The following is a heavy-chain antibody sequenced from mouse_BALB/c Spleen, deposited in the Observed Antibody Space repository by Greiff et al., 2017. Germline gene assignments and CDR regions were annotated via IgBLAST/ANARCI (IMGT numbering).Heavy chain of an antibody. Sequence: EVMLVESGGGLVQPGGSLKLSCAASGFTFSSYTMSWVRQTPEKRLEWVAYISNGGGSTYYPDTVKGRFTISRDNAKNTLYLQMSSLKSEDTAMYYCARHATGYAMDYWGQGTSVTVSS. J-gene: IGHJ4*01. CDR1: GFTFSSYT. CDR2: ISNGGGST. CDR3: ARHATGYAMDY. D-gene: IGHD3-2*01. V-gene: IGHV5-12-2*01.